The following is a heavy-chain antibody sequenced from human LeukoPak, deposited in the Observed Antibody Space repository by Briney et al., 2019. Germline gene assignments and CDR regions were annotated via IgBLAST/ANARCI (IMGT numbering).Heavy chain of an antibody. CDR3: ARDVGVYCSSTSCSDY. J-gene: IGHJ4*02. CDR1: GYTFTGYY. D-gene: IGHD2-2*01. V-gene: IGHV1-2*02. Sequence: ASVKVSCKASGYTFTGYYMHWVRQAPGQGFEWMGWINPNSGGTNYAQKFQGRVTMTRDTSISTAYMELSRLRSDDTAVYYCARDVGVYCSSTSCSDYWGQGTLVTVSS. CDR2: INPNSGGT.